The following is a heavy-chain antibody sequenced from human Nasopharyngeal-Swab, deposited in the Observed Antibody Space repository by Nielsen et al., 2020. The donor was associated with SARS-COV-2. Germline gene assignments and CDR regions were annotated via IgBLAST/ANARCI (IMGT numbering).Heavy chain of an antibody. CDR2: IYSGGST. D-gene: IGHD3-10*01. J-gene: IGHJ6*02. CDR3: ARDRGGVYYYYGMDV. CDR1: GFTVSSNY. Sequence: GGSLRLSCAASGFTVSSNYMSWVRQAPGKGLEWVSVIYSGGSTYYADSVTGRFTISRDNSKNTLYLQMNSLRAEDTAVYYRARDRGGVYYYYGMDVWGQGTTVTVSS. V-gene: IGHV3-53*01.